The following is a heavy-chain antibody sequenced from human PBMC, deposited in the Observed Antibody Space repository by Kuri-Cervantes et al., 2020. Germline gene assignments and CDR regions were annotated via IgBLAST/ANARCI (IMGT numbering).Heavy chain of an antibody. Sequence: LSLTCAVSGFTSNNYWMSWVRQAPGKGLEWVAMMKRDGSESYYVDSVTGRFTISRDNAKNSLYLQMNDLRAEDTAVYYCARDGDSSSGGMDVWGQGTTVTVSS. CDR3: ARDGDSSSGGMDV. CDR1: GFTSNNYW. J-gene: IGHJ6*02. V-gene: IGHV3-7*01. D-gene: IGHD6-13*01. CDR2: MKRDGSES.